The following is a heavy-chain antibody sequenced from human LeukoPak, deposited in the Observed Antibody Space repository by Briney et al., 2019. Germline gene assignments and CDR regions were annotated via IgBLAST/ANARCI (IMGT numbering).Heavy chain of an antibody. D-gene: IGHD2-2*02. CDR2: MNPNRGNT. Sequence: GASLEVSCKASGYTFTSYDINWVRQATGQGLEWMGWMNPNRGNTGYAQKFQGRVTMTRNTSISTAYMELSSLRSEDTAVCCCARGRCSSTSCYIDYYYYMDVWGKGTTVTVSS. CDR3: ARGRCSSTSCYIDYYYYMDV. J-gene: IGHJ6*03. CDR1: GYTFTSYD. V-gene: IGHV1-8*01.